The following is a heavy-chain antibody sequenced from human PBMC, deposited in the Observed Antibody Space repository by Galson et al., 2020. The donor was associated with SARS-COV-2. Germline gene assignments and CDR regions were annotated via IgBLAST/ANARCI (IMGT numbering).Heavy chain of an antibody. Sequence: SETLSLTCTVSGGSIGSYYWIWIRQPPEKGLEWIGYIHYTGSTNYNIYSPSLKSRVTISVDTSKNQFSLKLSSVTAADTAVYYCARGEDSSGWYGVNWFDPWGQGTLVTVSS. D-gene: IGHD6-19*01. J-gene: IGHJ5*02. CDR3: ARGEDSSGWYGVNWFDP. V-gene: IGHV4-59*12. CDR2: IHYTGSTNYN. CDR1: GGSIGSYY.